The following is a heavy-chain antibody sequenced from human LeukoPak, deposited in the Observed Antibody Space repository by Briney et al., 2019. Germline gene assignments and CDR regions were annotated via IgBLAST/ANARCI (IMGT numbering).Heavy chain of an antibody. CDR2: ISGSGATT. Sequence: PGGSLRLSCAASGFSVSSNYMSWVRQAPGKGLEWVSAISGSGATTFYADSVKGRFTISRDNSKNTLYLQVNSLRAADTAIYYCAKGRTNLRSYFDYWGQGTLVTVSS. D-gene: IGHD5/OR15-5a*01. V-gene: IGHV3-23*01. CDR1: GFSVSSNY. CDR3: AKGRTNLRSYFDY. J-gene: IGHJ4*02.